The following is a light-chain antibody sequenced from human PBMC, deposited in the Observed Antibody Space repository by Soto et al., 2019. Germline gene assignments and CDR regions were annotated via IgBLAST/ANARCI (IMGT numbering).Light chain of an antibody. CDR1: QSVSSSY. V-gene: IGKV3-20*01. CDR3: QQYGSSPFT. Sequence: EIVLTQSPGTLSLSPGERATLSCRASQSVSSSYLAWYQQKPGQAPRLLIYGASSRATGIPDRFSGSRSGTDFTLTISRLEPEDFAVYYCQQYGSSPFTFGPGTKVHIK. J-gene: IGKJ3*01. CDR2: GAS.